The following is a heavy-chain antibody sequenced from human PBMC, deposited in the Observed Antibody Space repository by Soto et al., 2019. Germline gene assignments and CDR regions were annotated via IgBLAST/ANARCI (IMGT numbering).Heavy chain of an antibody. CDR2: IYYSGST. CDR3: ATQEVGGSYVYTFDP. V-gene: IGHV4-39*02. CDR1: GGSISSSSYY. J-gene: IGHJ5*02. D-gene: IGHD1-26*01. Sequence: QLQLQESGPGLVKPSETLSLTCTVSGGSISSSSYYWGWIRQPPGKGLEWIGSIYYSGSTYYNPSLTSRVTISVDPSTNHFSLKLSSVTAADTAVYYCATQEVGGSYVYTFDPWGQGTLVTVSS.